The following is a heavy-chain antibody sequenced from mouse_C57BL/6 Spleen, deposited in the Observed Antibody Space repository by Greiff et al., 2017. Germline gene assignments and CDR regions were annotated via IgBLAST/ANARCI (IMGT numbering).Heavy chain of an antibody. CDR3: ARNGGFYGNSYFDV. V-gene: IGHV2-2*01. Sequence: VQLQQSGPGLVQPSQSLSITCTVSGFSLTSYGVHWVRQSPGKGLEWLGVIWSGGSTDYNAAFISRLSISKDNSKCQVFFKMNSLQADDAAISYCARNGGFYGNSYFDVWGTGTTVTVSS. CDR1: GFSLTSYG. D-gene: IGHD2-1*01. J-gene: IGHJ1*03. CDR2: IWSGGST.